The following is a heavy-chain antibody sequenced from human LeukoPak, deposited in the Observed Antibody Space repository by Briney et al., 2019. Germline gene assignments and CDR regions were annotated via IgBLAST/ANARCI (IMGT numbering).Heavy chain of an antibody. Sequence: LGESLKISCKGSGYSFNSYWIGWVRHMPGKGLEWMGIIYPGDSDTRYSPSFQGQVTISADKSISTAYLQWGSLKASDTAMYYCAREGRSSSPMDYWGQGTLVTVSS. V-gene: IGHV5-51*01. CDR1: GYSFNSYW. CDR3: AREGRSSSPMDY. CDR2: IYPGDSDT. J-gene: IGHJ4*02. D-gene: IGHD6-6*01.